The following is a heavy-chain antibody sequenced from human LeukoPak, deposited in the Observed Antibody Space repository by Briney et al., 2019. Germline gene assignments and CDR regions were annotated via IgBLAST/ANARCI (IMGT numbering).Heavy chain of an antibody. Sequence: SETLSLTCAVYGGPFTTYYWSWIRQPPGKGLEWIGDIYHTGSTTYNPSLKSRVTISIDTSKNQFSLRLGSVAAADTDRYYCARVCLPAPRRLLSAVAIPTVGACDIWEKGKLLTVSS. CDR1: GGPFTTYY. V-gene: IGHV4-34*01. CDR3: ARVCLPAPRRLLSAVAIPTVGACDI. J-gene: IGHJ3*02. CDR2: IYHTGST. D-gene: IGHD2-21*01.